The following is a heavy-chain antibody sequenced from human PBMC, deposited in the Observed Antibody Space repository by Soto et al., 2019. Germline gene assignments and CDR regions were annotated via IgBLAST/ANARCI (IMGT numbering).Heavy chain of an antibody. V-gene: IGHV3-33*01. J-gene: IGHJ6*02. CDR2: IWYDGSNK. D-gene: IGHD6-19*01. Sequence: GGSLRLSCAASGFTFSSYGMHWVRQAPGKGLEWVAVIWYDGSNKYYADSVKGRFTISRDNSKNTLYLQMNSLRAEDTAVYYCARDLLRGGYGAGELDYYYGMDVWGQGTTVTVSS. CDR3: ARDLLRGGYGAGELDYYYGMDV. CDR1: GFTFSSYG.